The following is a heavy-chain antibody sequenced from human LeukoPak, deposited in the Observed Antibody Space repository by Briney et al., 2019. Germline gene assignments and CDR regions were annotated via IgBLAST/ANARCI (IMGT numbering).Heavy chain of an antibody. J-gene: IGHJ4*02. CDR1: GFTFNNYA. D-gene: IGHD1-26*01. CDR2: ISGSGGST. V-gene: IGHV3-23*01. CDR3: AKVGGSYFDY. Sequence: GGSLRLSCAASGFTFNNYAMSWVRQAPGKGLEWVSAISGSGGSTYYADSVKGRFTISRDNSKNTLYLQMNSLRAEDTAVYYCAKVGGSYFDYWGQGTLVTVSS.